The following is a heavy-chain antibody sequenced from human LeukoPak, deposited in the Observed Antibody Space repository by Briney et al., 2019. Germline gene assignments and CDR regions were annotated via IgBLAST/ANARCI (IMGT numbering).Heavy chain of an antibody. V-gene: IGHV4-34*01. CDR1: GGSFSGYY. J-gene: IGHJ4*02. Sequence: PSGTLSLTCAVYGGSFSGYYWSWIRQPPGKGLEWIGEINHSGSTNYNPSLKSRVTISVDTSKNQFSLKLSSVTAADTAVYYCARGRYYYDPWGQEPWSPSPQ. D-gene: IGHD3-22*01. CDR3: ARGRYYYDP. CDR2: INHSGST.